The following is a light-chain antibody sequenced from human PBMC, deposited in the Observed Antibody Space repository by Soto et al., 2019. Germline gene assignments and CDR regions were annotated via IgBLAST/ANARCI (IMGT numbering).Light chain of an antibody. CDR1: QSYRND. V-gene: IGKV1-17*01. Sequence: DIQMTQSPASLSASVGDRVTITCRASQSYRNDLAWYQQKQGGEPKRLIYCSSSLQSGVTSRFCGRGSGTEFTLTISSLLPEDFAAYYCLQHNVFPWTFGQGTKVDI. J-gene: IGKJ1*01. CDR3: LQHNVFPWT. CDR2: CSS.